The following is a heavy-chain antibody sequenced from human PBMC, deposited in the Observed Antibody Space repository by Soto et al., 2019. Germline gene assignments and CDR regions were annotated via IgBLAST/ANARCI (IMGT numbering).Heavy chain of an antibody. CDR1: GYSFTSYW. J-gene: IGHJ3*02. CDR3: ARQDYDILTGPDAFDI. V-gene: IGHV5-51*01. Sequence: GESLKISCKGSGYSFTSYWIGWVRQMPGKGLEWMGIIYPGDSDTRYSPSFQGQVTISADKSISTAYLQWSSLKASDTAMYYCARQDYDILTGPDAFDILGQGTMVTVSS. CDR2: IYPGDSDT. D-gene: IGHD3-9*01.